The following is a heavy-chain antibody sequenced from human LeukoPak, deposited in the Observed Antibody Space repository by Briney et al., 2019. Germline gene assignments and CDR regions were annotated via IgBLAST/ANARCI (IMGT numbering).Heavy chain of an antibody. CDR2: INGDGSRT. CDR1: GFTFSTYW. CDR3: ARGVTTAHDAFDR. J-gene: IGHJ3*02. V-gene: IGHV3-74*01. D-gene: IGHD1/OR15-1a*01. Sequence: PGGSLRLSCAASGFTFSTYWMHWVRQVPGKGLVWVSRINGDGSRTSYADSVKGRFTISRDNAENSLYLEMNSLRAEDTAFYYCARGVTTAHDAFDRWGQGTMVTVSS.